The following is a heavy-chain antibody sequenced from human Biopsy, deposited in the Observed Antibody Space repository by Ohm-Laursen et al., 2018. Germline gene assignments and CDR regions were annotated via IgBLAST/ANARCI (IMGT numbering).Heavy chain of an antibody. CDR1: GFTFDDYG. V-gene: IGHV3-43D*04. CDR2: ISWDGSSR. Sequence: SLRLSCAVSGFTFDDYGMHWVRQRPGKGLEWVSLISWDGSSRDYADSVKGRFTISRDNSKNSLYLQMNSLRAEDTALYFCARAFRGQYFYYYYGMDVWGQGTTVTVSS. J-gene: IGHJ6*02. CDR3: ARAFRGQYFYYYYGMDV. D-gene: IGHD3-9*01.